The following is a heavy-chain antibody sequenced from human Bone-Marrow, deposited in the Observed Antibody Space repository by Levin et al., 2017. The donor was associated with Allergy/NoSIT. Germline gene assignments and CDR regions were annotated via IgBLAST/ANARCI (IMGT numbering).Heavy chain of an antibody. CDR2: IWYDGSNK. D-gene: IGHD4-17*01. CDR3: ARAALYGDYIDY. CDR1: GFTFSSYG. Sequence: GGSLRLSCAASGFTFSSYGMHWVRQAPGKGLEWVAVIWYDGSNKYYADSVKGRFTISRDNSKNTLYLQMNSLRAEDTAVYYCARAALYGDYIDYWGQGTLVTVSS. V-gene: IGHV3-33*01. J-gene: IGHJ4*02.